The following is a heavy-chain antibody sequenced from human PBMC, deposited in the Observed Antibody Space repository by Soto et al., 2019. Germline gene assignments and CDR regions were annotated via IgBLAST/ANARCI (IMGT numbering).Heavy chain of an antibody. CDR3: ARVVLMVSGDAFDI. J-gene: IGHJ3*02. CDR2: TYYRSKWYN. Sequence: SPSRGLEWLGRTYYRSKWYNDYAVSVKSRITINPDTSKNQFSLQLNSVTPEDTAVYYCARVVLMVSGDAFDIWGQGTMVTVSS. D-gene: IGHD2-8*01. V-gene: IGHV6-1*01.